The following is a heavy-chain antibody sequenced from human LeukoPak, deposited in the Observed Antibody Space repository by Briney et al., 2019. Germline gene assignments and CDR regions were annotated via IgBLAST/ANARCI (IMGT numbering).Heavy chain of an antibody. CDR3: ARRYGSGSYYSNGDAFDV. CDR2: IDPSDSYT. J-gene: IGHJ3*01. CDR1: GYSFSNYW. V-gene: IGHV5-10-1*01. Sequence: GESLKISCKGSGYSFSNYWISWVRQMPGKGLEWMGRIDPSDSYTKYSPSFEGHVTISVDKSISTAFLQWNSLKASDTAMYYCARRYGSGSYYSNGDAFDVWGQGTMVTVSS. D-gene: IGHD3-10*01.